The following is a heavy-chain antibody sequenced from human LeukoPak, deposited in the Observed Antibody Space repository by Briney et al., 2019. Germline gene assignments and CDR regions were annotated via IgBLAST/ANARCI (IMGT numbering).Heavy chain of an antibody. D-gene: IGHD6-13*01. V-gene: IGHV5-51*01. CDR3: ARGIAAWPRSVVSARAGFDY. Sequence: GESLKISCKGSGYSFTSYWIGWVRQMPGKGLEWMGIIYPGDSDTRYSPSFQGQVTISADKSISTAYLQWSSLKASDTAMYYCARGIAAWPRSVVSARAGFDYWGQGTLVTVSS. CDR2: IYPGDSDT. J-gene: IGHJ4*02. CDR1: GYSFTSYW.